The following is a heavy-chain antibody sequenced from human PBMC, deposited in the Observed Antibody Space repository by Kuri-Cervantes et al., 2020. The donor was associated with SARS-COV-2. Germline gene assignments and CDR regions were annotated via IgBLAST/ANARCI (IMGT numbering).Heavy chain of an antibody. Sequence: LSLICAASGFTFSGHWIHWVRQAPGKGLVWVSRINPDGSYTNNADSVKGRFTLSRDNAKNMLCLQMNSLRAEDTAVYYCVRDGDHWNFDYWGQGTLVTVSS. CDR1: GFTFSGHW. CDR2: INPDGSYT. D-gene: IGHD1-1*01. CDR3: VRDGDHWNFDY. J-gene: IGHJ4*02. V-gene: IGHV3-74*01.